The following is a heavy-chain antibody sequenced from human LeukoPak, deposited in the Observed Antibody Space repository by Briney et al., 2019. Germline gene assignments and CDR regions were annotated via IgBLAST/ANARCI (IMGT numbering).Heavy chain of an antibody. J-gene: IGHJ4*02. CDR3: ARASGNYEYYFDY. CDR1: GRSISSSSYY. V-gene: IGHV4-39*01. D-gene: IGHD3-22*01. CDR2: IYYSGST. Sequence: PSETLSLTCTVSGRSISSSSYYWGWIRQPPGKGLEWIGSIYYSGSTYYNPSLKSRVTISVDTSKNQFSLKLSSVTAADTAVYYCARASGNYEYYFDYWGQGTLVTVSS.